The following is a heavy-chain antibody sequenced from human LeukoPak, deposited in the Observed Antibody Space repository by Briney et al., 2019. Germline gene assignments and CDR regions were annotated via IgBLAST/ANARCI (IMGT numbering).Heavy chain of an antibody. Sequence: GGSLRLSCAASGFTFSSYAMHWVRQAPGKGLEWVAIISYDGSDTYYTDSVKGRFTISRDNSKNTLYLQMNSLRAEDTAVYYCAKETLSGSPYYYGMDVWGQGTTVTVSS. CDR1: GFTFSSYA. CDR3: AKETLSGSPYYYGMDV. D-gene: IGHD2/OR15-2a*01. J-gene: IGHJ6*02. CDR2: ISYDGSDT. V-gene: IGHV3-30-3*01.